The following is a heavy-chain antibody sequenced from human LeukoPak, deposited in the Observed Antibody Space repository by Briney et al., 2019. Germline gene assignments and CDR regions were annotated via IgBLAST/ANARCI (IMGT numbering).Heavy chain of an antibody. CDR1: GYTFTGYY. CDR3: ARYNCNDEPFDY. J-gene: IGHJ4*02. D-gene: IGHD1-1*01. V-gene: IGHV1-2*02. CDR2: INPNSGGT. Sequence: ASVKVSCKASGYTFTGYYMHWVRQAPGQGLEWMGWINPNSGGTNYAQKFQGRVTMTRDTSISTAYMELSRLRSDDTAVYYCARYNCNDEPFDYWGQGTLVTVSS.